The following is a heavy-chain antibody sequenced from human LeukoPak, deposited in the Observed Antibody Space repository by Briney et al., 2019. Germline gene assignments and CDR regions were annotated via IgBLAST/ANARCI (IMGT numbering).Heavy chain of an antibody. CDR3: AREIGYCSGGSCYRPVFYYGMDV. Sequence: GGSLRLSCAASGFTFSSYSMNWVRQAPGKGLEWVSSISTSGSYIFYADSVKGRFTISRDNAKNSLYLQMNSLRAEDTAVYYCAREIGYCSGGSCYRPVFYYGMDVWGQGTTVTVSS. J-gene: IGHJ6*02. D-gene: IGHD2-15*01. CDR2: ISTSGSYI. CDR1: GFTFSSYS. V-gene: IGHV3-21*01.